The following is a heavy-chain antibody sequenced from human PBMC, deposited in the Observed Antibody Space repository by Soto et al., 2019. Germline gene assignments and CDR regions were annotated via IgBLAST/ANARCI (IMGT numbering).Heavy chain of an antibody. CDR1: GGSFSGYY. J-gene: IGHJ3*02. CDR3: ARGSRITIFGVVISPGAFDI. CDR2: INHSGST. V-gene: IGHV4-34*01. Sequence: SETLSLTCAVYGGSFSGYYWSWIRQPPGMGLEWIGEINHSGSTNYNPSLKSRVTISVDTSKNQFSLKLSSVTAADTAVYYCARGSRITIFGVVISPGAFDIWGQGTMVTVSS. D-gene: IGHD3-3*01.